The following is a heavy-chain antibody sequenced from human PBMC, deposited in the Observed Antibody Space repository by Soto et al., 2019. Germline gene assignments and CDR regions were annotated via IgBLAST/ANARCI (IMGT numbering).Heavy chain of an antibody. V-gene: IGHV4-34*01. CDR3: ARGTATYYDFWSGYYTKFDY. J-gene: IGHJ4*02. CDR1: GGSLSDYF. CDR2: INHLGSI. D-gene: IGHD3-3*01. Sequence: SETLSLTCVVSGGSLSDYFWSWIRQPPGMALEWIGEINHLGSINYNPSLKSRVTMSVDTSKNQFSLKLSSVTAADTAVYYCARGTATYYDFWSGYYTKFDYWGQGT.